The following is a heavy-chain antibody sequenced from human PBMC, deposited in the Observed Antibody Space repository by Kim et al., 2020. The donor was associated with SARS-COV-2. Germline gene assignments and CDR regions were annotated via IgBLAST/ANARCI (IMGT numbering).Heavy chain of an antibody. CDR2: ISSSGSTI. D-gene: IGHD2-15*01. CDR1: GFTFSDYY. J-gene: IGHJ5*02. Sequence: GGSLRLSCAASGFTFSDYYMSWIRQAPGKGLEWVSYISSSGSTIYYADSVKGRFTISRDNAKNSLYLQMNSLRAEDTAVYYCASIKDIVVVVAATDNWFDPWGQGTRVTVSS. V-gene: IGHV3-11*01. CDR3: ASIKDIVVVVAATDNWFDP.